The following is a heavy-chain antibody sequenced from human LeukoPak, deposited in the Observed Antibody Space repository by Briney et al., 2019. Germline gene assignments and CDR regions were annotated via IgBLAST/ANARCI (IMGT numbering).Heavy chain of an antibody. Sequence: GGSLRLSCAASGFTFSSYAMSWVRQAPGKGLEWVSAISGSGGSTYHADSVKGRFTISRDNAKNSLYLQMNSLRAEDTAVYYCAREASPGRFLEWLVGRYYGMDVWGQGTTVTVSS. D-gene: IGHD3-3*01. V-gene: IGHV3-23*01. CDR2: ISGSGGST. CDR3: AREASPGRFLEWLVGRYYGMDV. CDR1: GFTFSSYA. J-gene: IGHJ6*02.